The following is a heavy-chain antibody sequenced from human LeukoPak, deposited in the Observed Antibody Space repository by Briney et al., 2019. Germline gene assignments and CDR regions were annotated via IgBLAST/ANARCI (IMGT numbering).Heavy chain of an antibody. V-gene: IGHV3-21*01. CDR1: GVTFSSYA. D-gene: IGHD1-26*01. Sequence: GGSLRLSCAASGVTFSSYAMNWVRQAPGKGREWLSSISSGSSSIYYADSVKGRFTISRDNARNSVYLQLNSLRAEDTAVYYCARGARALVTYWGQGTLVTVSS. CDR3: ARGARALVTY. J-gene: IGHJ4*02. CDR2: ISSGSSSI.